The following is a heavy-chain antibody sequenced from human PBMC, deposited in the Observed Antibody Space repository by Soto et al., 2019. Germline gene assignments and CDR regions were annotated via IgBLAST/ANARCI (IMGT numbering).Heavy chain of an antibody. CDR1: GYTFTSYG. Sequence: GASVKVSCKASGYTFTSYGISWVRQAPGQGLEWMGWISAYNGSTNYAQKLQGRVTMTTDTSTSTAYMELRSLRSDDTAVYYCARGYGATVTANDAFDIWGQGTMVTVSS. J-gene: IGHJ3*02. CDR2: ISAYNGST. D-gene: IGHD4-17*01. V-gene: IGHV1-18*01. CDR3: ARGYGATVTANDAFDI.